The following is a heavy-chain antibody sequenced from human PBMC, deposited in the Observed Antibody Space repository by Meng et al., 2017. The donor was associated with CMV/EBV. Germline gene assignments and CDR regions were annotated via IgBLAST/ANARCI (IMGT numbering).Heavy chain of an antibody. CDR3: ARDGRYGSSTSCYVVGNYYYYYGMDV. V-gene: IGHV1-69*04. Sequence: SVKVSCKASGGTFSSYTISWVRQAPGQGLEWMGRIIPILGIANYAQKFQGRVTITADKSTSTAYMELSSLRSEDTAVYYCARDGRYGSSTSCYVVGNYYYYYGMDVWGQGTTVTVSS. J-gene: IGHJ6*02. D-gene: IGHD2-2*01. CDR2: IIPILGIA. CDR1: GGTFSSYT.